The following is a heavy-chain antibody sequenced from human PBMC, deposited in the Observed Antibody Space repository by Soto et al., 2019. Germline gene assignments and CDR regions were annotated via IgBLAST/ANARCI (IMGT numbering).Heavy chain of an antibody. V-gene: IGHV1-69*01. CDR1: GGTFSSYA. CDR3: ARSYYYDSSGYWSGYSDY. CDR2: IIPIFGTA. D-gene: IGHD3-22*01. J-gene: IGHJ4*02. Sequence: QVQLVQSGAEVKKPGSSVKVSCKASGGTFSSYAISWVRQAPGQGLEWMGGIIPIFGTANYAQKFQGRVTITADESTSTAYMELSSLRSEDTAVYYCARSYYYDSSGYWSGYSDYWGQGTLVTVSS.